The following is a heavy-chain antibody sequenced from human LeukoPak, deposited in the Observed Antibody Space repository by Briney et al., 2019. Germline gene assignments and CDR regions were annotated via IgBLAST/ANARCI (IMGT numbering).Heavy chain of an antibody. CDR1: GGSISSYY. CDR2: ISYSGST. Sequence: PSETLSLTCTVSGGSISSYYWNWIRQPPGKGLEWIGYISYSGSTYYNPSLKSRVTISVDTSKNQFSLKLSSVTAADTAVYHCARTYYDSSGYYTSYYFDYWGQGTLVTVSS. CDR3: ARTYYDSSGYYTSYYFDY. J-gene: IGHJ4*02. D-gene: IGHD3-22*01. V-gene: IGHV4-59*08.